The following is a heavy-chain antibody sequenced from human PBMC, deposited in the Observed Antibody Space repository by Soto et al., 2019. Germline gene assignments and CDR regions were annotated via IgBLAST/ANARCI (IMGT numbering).Heavy chain of an antibody. Sequence: ESGGVLVQPGGSLRLSCVASGFTFDSHWMHWVRQAPGEGLVWVSRIKTDGYAAAYADSVKGRFPISRDNTKNTVYLQMNSLRAEDTAVDFCVRESGVAADCWGQGTLVTVSS. CDR2: IKTDGYAA. J-gene: IGHJ4*02. D-gene: IGHD6-19*01. V-gene: IGHV3-74*01. CDR3: VRESGVAADC. CDR1: GFTFDSHW.